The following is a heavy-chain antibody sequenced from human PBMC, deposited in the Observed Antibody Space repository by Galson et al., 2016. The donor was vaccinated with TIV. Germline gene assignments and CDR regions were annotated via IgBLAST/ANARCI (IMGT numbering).Heavy chain of an antibody. J-gene: IGHJ3*01. CDR3: VRKNFGDAFDV. Sequence: LRLSCAASGFTFNEYGMNWVRQAPGKGLEWVSGVLWNGRSPGYADSVKGRFTISRDNAKKSLFLQLDSLRAEDTAVYYCVRKNFGDAFDVWGRGTMVTVSS. V-gene: IGHV3-20*04. CDR2: VLWNGRSP. D-gene: IGHD3-16*01. CDR1: GFTFNEYG.